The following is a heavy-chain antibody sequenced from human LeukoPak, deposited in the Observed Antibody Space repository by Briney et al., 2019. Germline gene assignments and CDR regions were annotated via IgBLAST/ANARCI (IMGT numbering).Heavy chain of an antibody. D-gene: IGHD2-2*01. V-gene: IGHV1-69*01. CDR2: IIPIFGTA. Sequence: SVKVSCKPSGGTFSSYAISWVRQAPGQGLEWMGGIIPIFGTANYAQKFQGRVTITADESTSTAYMELSSLRSEDTAVYYCARAGYCSSTSCHGYFDYWGQGTLVTVSS. J-gene: IGHJ4*02. CDR1: GGTFSSYA. CDR3: ARAGYCSSTSCHGYFDY.